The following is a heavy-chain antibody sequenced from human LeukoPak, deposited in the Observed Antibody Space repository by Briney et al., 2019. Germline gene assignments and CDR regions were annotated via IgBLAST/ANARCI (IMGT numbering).Heavy chain of an antibody. CDR3: ARFKVGTNTTQKNAFDI. CDR1: GFTFSNYA. CDR2: ISFDGTKE. D-gene: IGHD1-1*01. Sequence: GGSLRLSCAASGFTFSNYAMHWDRQAPGKGLEWVAVISFDGTKEYFGKSVKGRFTISRDNSKATLYLHMHRLRIEDTALYYCARFKVGTNTTQKNAFDIWGRGTVVAVSS. J-gene: IGHJ3*02. V-gene: IGHV3-30*01.